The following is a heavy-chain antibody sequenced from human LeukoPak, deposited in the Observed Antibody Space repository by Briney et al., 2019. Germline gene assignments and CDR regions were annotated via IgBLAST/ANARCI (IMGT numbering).Heavy chain of an antibody. V-gene: IGHV3-23*01. D-gene: IGHD1-26*01. CDR2: ISGSGGST. J-gene: IGHJ4*02. Sequence: PGGSLRLSCAASGFTFSSYSMNWVRQAPGKGLEWVSAISGSGGSTYYADSVKGRFTISRDNSKNTLYLQMNSLRAEDTAVYYCAKELSGRDCCYFDYWGQGTLVTVSS. CDR1: GFTFSSYS. CDR3: AKELSGRDCCYFDY.